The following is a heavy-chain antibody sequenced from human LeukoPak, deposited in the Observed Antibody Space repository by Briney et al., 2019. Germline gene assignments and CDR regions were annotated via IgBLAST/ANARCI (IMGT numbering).Heavy chain of an antibody. CDR2: IYNSETT. Sequence: SETLSLTCTVSGASISRYYWSWIRQSPGKGLEWIGYIYNSETTNYNPSLKSRVAMSQYTSRSQFSLRLRSVTAADTALYFCAGGGYCSSSSCFAPLFDWWGRGTLVTVSS. D-gene: IGHD2-2*01. CDR1: GASISRYY. J-gene: IGHJ4*02. V-gene: IGHV4-59*01. CDR3: AGGGYCSSSSCFAPLFDW.